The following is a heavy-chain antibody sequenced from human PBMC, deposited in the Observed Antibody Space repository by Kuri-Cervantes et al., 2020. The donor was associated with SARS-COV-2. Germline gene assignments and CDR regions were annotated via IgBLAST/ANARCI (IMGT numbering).Heavy chain of an antibody. V-gene: IGHV3-30*02. J-gene: IGHJ1*01. CDR2: IRYDGSND. Sequence: GGSLRPSCAASGLTFSSTGMYWVRQAPGKGLEWVAFIRYDGSNDYYADSVKGRVTISRDNSKNMLYLQMNSLRPEDTALYYCAKDDHSTYWYRDLGSLQHWGQGTLVTVSS. CDR3: AKDDHSTYWYRDLGSLQH. CDR1: GLTFSSTG. D-gene: IGHD4-11*01.